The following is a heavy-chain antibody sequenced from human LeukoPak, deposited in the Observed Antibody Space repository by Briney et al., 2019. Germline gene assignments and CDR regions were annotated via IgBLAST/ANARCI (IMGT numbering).Heavy chain of an antibody. D-gene: IGHD2-2*01. CDR1: GGSFSGYY. V-gene: IGHV4-34*01. CDR2: INHSGSV. CDR3: ARDCSSTCYLDQ. J-gene: IGHJ4*02. Sequence: PSETLSLTCAVFGGSFSGYYWSWIRQPPGKGLEWIGEINHSGSVNYNPSLKSRVTISVDTSKKQFSLKLTSVTAADTAVYYCARDCSSTCYLDQWGQGTLVTVSS.